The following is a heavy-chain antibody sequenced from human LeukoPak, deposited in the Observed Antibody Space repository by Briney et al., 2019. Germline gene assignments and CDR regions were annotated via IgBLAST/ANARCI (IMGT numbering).Heavy chain of an antibody. CDR2: IWYDGSKK. D-gene: IGHD1-26*01. J-gene: IGHJ4*02. CDR1: GFIFSSYG. V-gene: IGHV3-33*07. Sequence: GGSLRLSCAASGFIFSSYGFYWVRQAPGKGLEWVALIWYDGSKKYYGDSVKGRFTISRDDSKDTLYLQMDSLTDEDTAVYYCTRDLSLGSLDFDYRGQGTLVTVSS. CDR3: TRDLSLGSLDFDY.